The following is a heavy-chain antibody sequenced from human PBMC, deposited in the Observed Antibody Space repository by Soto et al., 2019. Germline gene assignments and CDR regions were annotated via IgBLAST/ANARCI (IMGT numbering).Heavy chain of an antibody. CDR2: IYQSGVT. D-gene: IGHD6-19*01. CDR3: AGMPYTSGLRFDP. V-gene: IGHV4-30-2*01. J-gene: IGHJ5*02. Sequence: SETLSLTCNMSGDSYSISTYSWSWIRQPPGKALQWIGFIYQSGVTSYNPSLASRVSISLDRSNSQCSLKLKSVTAADTAVYFCAGMPYTSGLRFDPWGPGTLVTVSS. CDR1: GDSYSISTYS.